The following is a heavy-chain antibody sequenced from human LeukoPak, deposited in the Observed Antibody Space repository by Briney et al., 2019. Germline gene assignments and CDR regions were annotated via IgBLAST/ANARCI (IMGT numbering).Heavy chain of an antibody. D-gene: IGHD2-21*01. CDR3: AREGEVIVTDNLFY. J-gene: IGHJ4*02. V-gene: IGHV1-46*01. Sequence: ASVKVSSKASGYTFTSYYMHWVRQAPGQGLEWMGIFNPSGGSTTYAQMFQGRVTMTRDTSTRTVYTELSSLRSEDTAAYYCAREGEVIVTDNLFYWGQGTLVTVSS. CDR1: GYTFTSYY. CDR2: FNPSGGST.